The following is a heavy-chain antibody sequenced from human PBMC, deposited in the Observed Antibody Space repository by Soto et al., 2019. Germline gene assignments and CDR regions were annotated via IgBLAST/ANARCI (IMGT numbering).Heavy chain of an antibody. D-gene: IGHD4-17*01. J-gene: IGHJ4*02. CDR2: IIPIFGTA. CDR1: GGTFSSYA. Sequence: GASVKVSCKASGGTFSSYAISWVRQAPGQGLEWMGGIIPIFGTANYAQKFQGRVTNTADESTSTAYMELSSLRSEDTAVYYCARGHYGGNYFAYWGQGTLVTVSS. V-gene: IGHV1-69*13. CDR3: ARGHYGGNYFAY.